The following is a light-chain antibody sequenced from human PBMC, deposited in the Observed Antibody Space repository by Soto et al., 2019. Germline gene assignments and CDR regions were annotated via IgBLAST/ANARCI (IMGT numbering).Light chain of an antibody. J-gene: IGKJ1*01. V-gene: IGKV3-20*01. CDR1: QSVSSSY. CDR3: QQYGSSAWT. Sequence: EIVLTQSPGTLSSSPGERATLSCRASQSVSSSYLAWYQQKTGQAPRLLIHGASSRATGIPDRFSGSGSGTDFTLTISRLEPEDFAVYYCQQYGSSAWTFGQGTKVEIK. CDR2: GAS.